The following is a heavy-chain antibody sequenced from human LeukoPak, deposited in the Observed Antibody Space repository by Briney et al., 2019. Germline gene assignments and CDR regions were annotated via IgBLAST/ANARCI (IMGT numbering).Heavy chain of an antibody. D-gene: IGHD6-25*01. J-gene: IGHJ6*02. CDR2: INPDENER. V-gene: IGHV3-7*03. CDR3: TRDLAAVPGPRRDV. Sequence: GGSLRLSCAASGFTFSTYAMSWVRQAPGKGLEWVALINPDENERYYVDSVKGRFTIPTDNARNSLYLQMDSLRDDDTAMYFCTRDLAAVPGPRRDVGGQGPTVTVSS. CDR1: GFTFSTYA.